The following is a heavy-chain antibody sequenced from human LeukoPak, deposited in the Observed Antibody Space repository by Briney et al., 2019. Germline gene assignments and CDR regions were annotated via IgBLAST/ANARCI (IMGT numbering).Heavy chain of an antibody. CDR1: GVSVSSNF. CDR3: TRDPPAVAINTYA. J-gene: IGHJ5*02. Sequence: GGSLRLSCAVSGVSVSSNFMIWVRQAPGKGLEWVSLIYSGGETYYADSVKGRFSISRDNSKNTLYLQMNSLRVEDTAVYYCTRDPPAVAINTYAWGQGTLVTVSS. V-gene: IGHV3-66*01. D-gene: IGHD6-13*01. CDR2: IYSGGET.